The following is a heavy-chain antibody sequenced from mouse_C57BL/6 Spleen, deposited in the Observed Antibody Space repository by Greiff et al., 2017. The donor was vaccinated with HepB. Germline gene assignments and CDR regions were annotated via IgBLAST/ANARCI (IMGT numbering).Heavy chain of an antibody. CDR1: GYTFTDYN. D-gene: IGHD1-1*01. J-gene: IGHJ1*03. Sequence: EVQLQQSGPELVKPGASVKIPCKASGYTFTDYNMDWVKQSHGKSLEWIGDINPNNGGTIYNQKFKGKATLTVDKSSSTAYMELRSLTSEDTAVYYCARCPYYGSSYWYFDVWGTGTTVNVSS. CDR2: INPNNGGT. V-gene: IGHV1-18*01. CDR3: ARCPYYGSSYWYFDV.